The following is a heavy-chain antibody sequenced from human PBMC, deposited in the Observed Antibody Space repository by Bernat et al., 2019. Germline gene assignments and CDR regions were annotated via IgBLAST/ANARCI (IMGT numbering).Heavy chain of an antibody. CDR1: GFTLSSYA. Sequence: QVQLVESGGGVVQPGRSLRLSCAASGFTLSSYAIHWVRQAPGKGLEWVAAISYDGINKYYADSVKGRFTISRDNSKNTLYLQMISLRAEDTAVYYCARDRRGTDSGGMDVWGQGTTVTVSS. CDR3: ARDRRGTDSGGMDV. CDR2: ISYDGINK. J-gene: IGHJ6*02. D-gene: IGHD3-16*01. V-gene: IGHV3-30*04.